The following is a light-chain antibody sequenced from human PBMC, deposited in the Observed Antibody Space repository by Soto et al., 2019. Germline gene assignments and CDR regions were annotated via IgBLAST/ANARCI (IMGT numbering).Light chain of an antibody. J-gene: IGLJ1*01. V-gene: IGLV2-11*01. Sequence: QSVLTQPRSVSGSPGQSVTISCTGTSSDVGGYNFVSWYQHHPGKAPKLMIYDVTERPSGVPDRFAGSKSGNTASLTISGLQVEDEADYSCCSYAGTYTFVFGTGTKVTVL. CDR2: DVT. CDR3: CSYAGTYTFV. CDR1: SSDVGGYNF.